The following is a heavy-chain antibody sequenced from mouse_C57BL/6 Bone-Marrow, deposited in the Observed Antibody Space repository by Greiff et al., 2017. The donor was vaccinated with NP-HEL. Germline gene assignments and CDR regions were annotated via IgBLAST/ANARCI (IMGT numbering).Heavy chain of an antibody. CDR2: IYPGSGST. Sequence: VQLQQPGAELVKPGASVKMSCKASGYTFTSYWITWVKQRPGQGLEWIGDIYPGSGSTNYNEKFKSKATLTVDTSSSTAYMQLSSLTSEDSAVYYCARYYYGSSVFDYWGQGTTLTVSS. D-gene: IGHD1-1*01. V-gene: IGHV1-55*01. CDR1: GYTFTSYW. CDR3: ARYYYGSSVFDY. J-gene: IGHJ2*01.